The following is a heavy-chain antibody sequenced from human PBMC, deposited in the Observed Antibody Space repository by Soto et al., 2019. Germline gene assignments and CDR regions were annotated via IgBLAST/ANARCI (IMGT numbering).Heavy chain of an antibody. D-gene: IGHD3-22*01. V-gene: IGHV3-23*01. CDR3: AKTSGYYDY. CDR1: GFSFSTYA. Sequence: GGSLRLSCAASGFSFSTYAMTWVRQAPGKGLEWVSLISGSGASTYFGDSVKGRFTIPRDNSKNTLHLQMNSLRAEDTAVYYCAKTSGYYDYWGQGTLVTVSS. CDR2: ISGSGAST. J-gene: IGHJ4*02.